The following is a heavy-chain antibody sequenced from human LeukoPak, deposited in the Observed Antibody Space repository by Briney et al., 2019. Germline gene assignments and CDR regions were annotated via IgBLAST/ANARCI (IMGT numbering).Heavy chain of an antibody. CDR2: INPNSGGT. D-gene: IGHD3-22*01. V-gene: IGHV1-2*06. CDR1: GYTFTGYY. CDR3: ARDGEYYDSSGSYFDY. Sequence: ASVTVSCKASGYTFTGYYMHWVRQAPGQGLEWMGRINPNSGGTNYAQKFQGRVTMTRDMSISTAYMELSRLRSDDTAVYYCARDGEYYDSSGSYFDYRGQGTLVTVSS. J-gene: IGHJ4*02.